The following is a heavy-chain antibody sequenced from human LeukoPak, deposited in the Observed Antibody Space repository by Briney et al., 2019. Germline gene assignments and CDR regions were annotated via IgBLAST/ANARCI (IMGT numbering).Heavy chain of an antibody. V-gene: IGHV3-23*01. J-gene: IGHJ6*03. D-gene: IGHD5-12*01. CDR2: ISGSGGST. Sequence: PGGSLRLSCAASGFTVSSNYMSWVRQAPGKGLEWVSAISGSGGSTYYADSVKGRFTISRDNSKNTLYLQMNSLRAEDTAVYYCAKDGLATIEYYYYYYVDVWGKGTTVTVSS. CDR1: GFTVSSNY. CDR3: AKDGLATIEYYYYYYVDV.